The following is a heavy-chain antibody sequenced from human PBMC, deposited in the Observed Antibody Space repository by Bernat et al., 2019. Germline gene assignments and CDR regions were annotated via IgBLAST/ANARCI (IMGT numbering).Heavy chain of an antibody. V-gene: IGHV3-23*01. D-gene: IGHD5-18*01. Sequence: EVQLLESGGGLVQPGGSLRLSCAASGFTFSSYAMSWVRQAPGKGLEWVSGISGSGGSTYYADSVKGRFTISRDNAKNTLYLQMNSLRAEDTAVYYCARDGYSYGYFWFDPWGQGTLVTVSS. J-gene: IGHJ5*02. CDR1: GFTFSSYA. CDR2: ISGSGGST. CDR3: ARDGYSYGYFWFDP.